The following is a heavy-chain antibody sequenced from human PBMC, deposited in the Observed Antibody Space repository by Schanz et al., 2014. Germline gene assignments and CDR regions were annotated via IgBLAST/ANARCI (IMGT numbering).Heavy chain of an antibody. V-gene: IGHV1-69*02. CDR1: GGTFASYT. Sequence: QVQLVQSGAEVKKPGSSVKVSCQASGGTFASYTLNWMRQARGQGPEVVGRIVPLVNVTLYTHKFRDRVTITADTSTGPAYMELKNLRSEDSAVYYCGEYGSDSYTDPWGQGTLVTVSS. CDR3: GEYGSDSYTDP. J-gene: IGHJ5*02. D-gene: IGHD3-10*01. CDR2: IVPLVNVT.